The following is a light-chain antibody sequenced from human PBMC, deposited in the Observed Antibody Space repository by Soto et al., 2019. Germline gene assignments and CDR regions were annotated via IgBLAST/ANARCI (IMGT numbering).Light chain of an antibody. CDR3: KSYAGSNTYV. CDR1: KNDIGVYDF. CDR2: EVV. V-gene: IGLV2-8*01. Sequence: SVLTQPPFASGYPGQSVTISSTGTKNDIGVYDFVSWYQHHPCKAPRLISYEVVQLPSGVPDRVSGSRSGNTAALTVFRLQSADEADYFCKSYAGSNTYVFGSGTKVTVL. J-gene: IGLJ1*01.